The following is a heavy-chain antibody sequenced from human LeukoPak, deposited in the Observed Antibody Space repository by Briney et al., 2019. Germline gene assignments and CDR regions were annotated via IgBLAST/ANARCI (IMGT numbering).Heavy chain of an antibody. D-gene: IGHD5-18*01. V-gene: IGHV1-46*01. CDR3: ARSSSLWSHFDN. CDR2: INPSGGST. J-gene: IGHJ5*02. Sequence: GASVKVSCKASGYTFTSYYMHWVRQAPGQGLEWMGIINPSGGSTSYAQKFQGGVTMIRDTTTSTVYMELSSLRSEDTAVYYCARSSSLWSHFDNWGQGTLVTVSS. CDR1: GYTFTSYY.